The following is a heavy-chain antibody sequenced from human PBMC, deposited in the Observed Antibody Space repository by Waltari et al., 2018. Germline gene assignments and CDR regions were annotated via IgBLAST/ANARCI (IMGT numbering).Heavy chain of an antibody. D-gene: IGHD3-3*01. CDR1: GFTFCSHW. CDR3: ARDEEWSSDR. J-gene: IGHJ4*02. V-gene: IGHV3-7*03. Sequence: EVQLVESGGGLVQPGGSLRLSWSASGFTFCSHWMNWVRQAPGKGLEWVAIINKDGSKKFYVDSVRGRFTVSRDNAKNSLYLQMNSLRVDDTAVYYCARDEEWSSDRWGQGTLVTVSS. CDR2: INKDGSKK.